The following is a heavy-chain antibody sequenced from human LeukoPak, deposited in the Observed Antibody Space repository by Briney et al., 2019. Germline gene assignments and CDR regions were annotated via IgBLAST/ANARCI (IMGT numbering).Heavy chain of an antibody. CDR3: ARTVVPAVNQEYYYYYYMDV. D-gene: IGHD2-2*01. J-gene: IGHJ6*03. Sequence: SETLSLTCAVYGGSFSGYYWSWIRQPPGKGLEWIGEINHSGSTNYNPSLKSRVTISVDTSKNQFSLRLSSVTAADTAVYYCARTVVPAVNQEYYYYYYMDVWGKGTTVTISS. CDR2: INHSGST. CDR1: GGSFSGYY. V-gene: IGHV4-34*01.